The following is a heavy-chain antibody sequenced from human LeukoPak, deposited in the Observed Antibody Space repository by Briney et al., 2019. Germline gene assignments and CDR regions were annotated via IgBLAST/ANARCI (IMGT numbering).Heavy chain of an antibody. V-gene: IGHV4-59*08. CDR2: IYYSGST. CDR3: ASLVSSSWYRALDY. J-gene: IGHJ4*02. CDR1: GGSISSYY. D-gene: IGHD6-13*01. Sequence: SETLSLTCTVSGGSISSYYWSWIRQPPGKGLEWIGYIYYSGSTNYNPSLKSRVTISVDTSKNQFSLKLSSVTAADTAVYYCASLVSSSWYRALDYWGQGTLVTVSS.